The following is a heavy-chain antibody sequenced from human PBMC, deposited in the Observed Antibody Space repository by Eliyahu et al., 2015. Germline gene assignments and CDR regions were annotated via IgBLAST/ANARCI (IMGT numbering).Heavy chain of an antibody. V-gene: IGHV1-69*04. J-gene: IGHJ5*02. CDR3: ARVESYGDTNWFDP. CDR2: IIPILGIA. Sequence: QVQLVQSGAEVKKPGSSVKVSCKASGGTFSSYAISWVRQAPGQGLEWMGRIIPILGIANYAQKFQGRVTITADKSTSTAYMELSSLRSEDTAVYYCARVESYGDTNWFDPWGQGTLVTVSS. D-gene: IGHD4-17*01. CDR1: GGTFSSYA.